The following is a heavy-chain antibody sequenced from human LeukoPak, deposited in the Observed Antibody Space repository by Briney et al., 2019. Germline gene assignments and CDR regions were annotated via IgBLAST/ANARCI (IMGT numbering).Heavy chain of an antibody. CDR3: ARIKNRLGYCSGVTCLNLYMDV. CDR2: VYYSGST. V-gene: IGHV4-59*12. Sequence: SETLSLTCTVSGGSINNFYWSWIRQPPGKGLEWIGYVYYSGSTNYNPSLASRVTISVDTSENQFSLKVLSVSDSDTGMYYCARIKNRLGYCSGVTCLNLYMDVWGKGTTVTVSS. J-gene: IGHJ6*03. D-gene: IGHD2-15*01. CDR1: GGSINNFY.